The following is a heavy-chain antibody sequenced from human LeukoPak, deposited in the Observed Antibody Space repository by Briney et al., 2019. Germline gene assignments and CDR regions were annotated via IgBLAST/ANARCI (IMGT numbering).Heavy chain of an antibody. CDR3: AKTGSSWSSFDY. J-gene: IGHJ4*02. CDR2: ISYDGSTK. CDR1: GFTFSGYG. Sequence: GRSLRLSCEASGFTFSGYGMHWVRQAPGKRLEWVAIISYDGSTKYYADSVKGRFTISRDNSNNTLYLQMNSLRAEDTAVYYCAKTGSSWSSFDYWGQGTLVTVSS. D-gene: IGHD6-13*01. V-gene: IGHV3-30*18.